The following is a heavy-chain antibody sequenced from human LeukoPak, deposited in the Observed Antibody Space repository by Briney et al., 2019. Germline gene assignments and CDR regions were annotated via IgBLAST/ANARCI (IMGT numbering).Heavy chain of an antibody. CDR1: GFTFSSYE. D-gene: IGHD6-19*01. V-gene: IGHV3-48*03. Sequence: GGSLRLSCAASGFTFSSYEMNWVRQAPGKGLEWVSYIGRSGSTIYYADSVKGRFTVSRDNARNSLYLQMNSLRAEDTAVYYCVRDTSGWFHWFDPWGQGTLVTVSS. CDR3: VRDTSGWFHWFDP. J-gene: IGHJ5*02. CDR2: IGRSGSTI.